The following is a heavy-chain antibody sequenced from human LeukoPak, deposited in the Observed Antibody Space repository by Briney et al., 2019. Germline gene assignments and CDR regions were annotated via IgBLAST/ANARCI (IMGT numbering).Heavy chain of an antibody. CDR2: IGTAGDT. CDR1: GFTFSSYD. V-gene: IGHV3-13*01. J-gene: IGHJ5*02. Sequence: PGGSLRLSCAASGFTFSSYDMHWVRQATGKGLEWVSAIGTAGDTYYPGSVKGRFTISRENAKNSLYLQMNSLRAEDTAVYYCAKEIEDSSGYPIFDPWGQGTLVTVSS. D-gene: IGHD3-22*01. CDR3: AKEIEDSSGYPIFDP.